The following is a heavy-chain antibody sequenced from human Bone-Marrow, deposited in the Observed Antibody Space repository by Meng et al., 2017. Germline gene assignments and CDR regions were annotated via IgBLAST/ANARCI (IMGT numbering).Heavy chain of an antibody. CDR1: GGSISSGDYY. CDR3: ARVETATTNPYFDY. CDR2: IYYSGST. V-gene: IGHV4-30-4*01. J-gene: IGHJ4*02. Sequence: QVQLQESGPGLVKPSQTLSLTCTFSGGSISSGDYYWSWIRQPPGRGLEWIGYIYYSGSTYYNPSLRSRVTISVDTSKNQFSLILTSVTAADTAVYFCARVETATTNPYFDYWGQGTLVTVSS. D-gene: IGHD5-24*01.